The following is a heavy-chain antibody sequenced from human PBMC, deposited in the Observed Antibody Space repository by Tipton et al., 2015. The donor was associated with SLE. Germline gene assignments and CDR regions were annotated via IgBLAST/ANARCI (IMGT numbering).Heavy chain of an antibody. CDR2: IYYSGST. CDR1: GGSISSSTSY. V-gene: IGHV4-39*01. D-gene: IGHD2-21*02. CDR3: ARHGSVVTLHALDM. J-gene: IGHJ3*02. Sequence: TLSLTCTVSGGSISSSTSYWGWIRQPPGKGLEWVGTIYYSGSTYYNPSLKSRVTISVDTSKNQFSLKLSAVTAADTAVYYCARHGSVVTLHALDMWGQGTKVSVSS.